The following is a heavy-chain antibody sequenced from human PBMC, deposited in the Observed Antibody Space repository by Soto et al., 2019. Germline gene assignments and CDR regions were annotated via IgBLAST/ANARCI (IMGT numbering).Heavy chain of an antibody. D-gene: IGHD3-10*01. J-gene: IGHJ6*02. Sequence: GGSLRLSCAASGFTFSSYAMSWVRQAPGKGLEWVSAISGSGGSTYYADSVKGRFTISRDNSKNTLYLQMNSLRAEDTAVYYCAKGVGVRGVIITYYYYGMDVWGQGTTVTVSS. CDR3: AKGVGVRGVIITYYYYGMDV. V-gene: IGHV3-23*01. CDR2: ISGSGGST. CDR1: GFTFSSYA.